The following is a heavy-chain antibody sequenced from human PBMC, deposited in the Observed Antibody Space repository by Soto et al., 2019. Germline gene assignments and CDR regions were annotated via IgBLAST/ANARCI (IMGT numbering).Heavy chain of an antibody. V-gene: IGHV3-49*03. CDR3: TRRGSIAARHADY. CDR2: IRSKAYGETT. CDR1: GFTFGDYA. D-gene: IGHD6-6*01. J-gene: IGHJ4*02. Sequence: GGSLRLSCTASGFTFGDYAMSWFRQAPGKGLEWVGFIRSKAYGETTEYAASVKGRFTISRDDSKSIAYLQMNSLKTEDTAVYYCTRRGSIAARHADYWGQGTLVTVSS.